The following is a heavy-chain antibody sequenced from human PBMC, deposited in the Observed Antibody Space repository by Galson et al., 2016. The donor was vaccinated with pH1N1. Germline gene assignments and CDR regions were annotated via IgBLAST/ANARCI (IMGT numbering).Heavy chain of an antibody. CDR3: ARDLARQHDY. CDR1: GYTFTSYY. D-gene: IGHD1-1*01. V-gene: IGHV1-46*01. CDR2: IDPRVGTT. J-gene: IGHJ4*02. Sequence: SCKASGYTFTSYYIHWVRQAPGQGLEWLGVIDPRVGTTNYAQKFQGRLTMTSDTSTSTVSMELSSLKSDDTAVYSCARDLARQHDYWGQGTLVTVSS.